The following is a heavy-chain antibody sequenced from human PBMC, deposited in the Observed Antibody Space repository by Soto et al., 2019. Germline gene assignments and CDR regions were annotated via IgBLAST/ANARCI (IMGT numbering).Heavy chain of an antibody. CDR3: ARDSSGYYWFDP. CDR1: GGSISDDY. D-gene: IGHD3-22*01. J-gene: IGHJ5*02. Sequence: SETLSLTCTVSGGSISDDYWSWIRQPPGKGLEWIGSIYHSGTTYYNPSVKGRVTISVDTSKNQFSLKMSSVTAADTAVYYCARDSSGYYWFDPWGQGTLVTVSS. V-gene: IGHV4-38-2*02. CDR2: IYHSGTT.